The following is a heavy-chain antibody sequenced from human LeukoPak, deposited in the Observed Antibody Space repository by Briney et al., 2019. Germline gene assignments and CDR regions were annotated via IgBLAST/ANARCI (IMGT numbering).Heavy chain of an antibody. CDR1: GYTFTSYY. J-gene: IGHJ4*02. V-gene: IGHV1-46*01. D-gene: IGHD4-17*01. Sequence: ASVKVSCKASGYTFTSYYMHWVRQAPGQGLEWMGIINPCGGSTSYAQKFQGRVTMTRDTSTSTVYMELSSLRSEDTAVYYCARDLSTVTTDGGWGQGTLVAVSS. CDR3: ARDLSTVTTDGG. CDR2: INPCGGST.